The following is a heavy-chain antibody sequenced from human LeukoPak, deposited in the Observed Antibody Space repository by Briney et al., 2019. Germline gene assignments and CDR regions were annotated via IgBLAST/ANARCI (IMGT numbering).Heavy chain of an antibody. D-gene: IGHD4-17*01. CDR3: ELYGDYPLDYGMDV. CDR1: GFTFSSYA. CDR2: ISGSGGST. Sequence: GSLRLSCAASGFTFSSYAMSWVRQAPGKGLEWVSAISGSGGSTYYADSVKGRFTISRDNSKNTLYLQMNSLRAEDTAVYYCELYGDYPLDYGMDVWGQGTTVTVSS. J-gene: IGHJ6*02. V-gene: IGHV3-23*01.